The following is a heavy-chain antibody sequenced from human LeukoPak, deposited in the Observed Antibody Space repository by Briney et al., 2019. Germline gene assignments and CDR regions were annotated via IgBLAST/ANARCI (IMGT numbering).Heavy chain of an antibody. Sequence: SETLSLTCAVYGGSFSGYYWSWIRQPPGKGLEWIGEINHSGSTNYNPSLKSRVTISVDTSKNQFSLKLSSVTAADTAVYYCARVSLTTVTTVPDYWGQGTLVTVSS. CDR1: GGSFSGYY. CDR3: ARVSLTTVTTVPDY. V-gene: IGHV4-34*01. J-gene: IGHJ4*02. CDR2: INHSGST. D-gene: IGHD4-17*01.